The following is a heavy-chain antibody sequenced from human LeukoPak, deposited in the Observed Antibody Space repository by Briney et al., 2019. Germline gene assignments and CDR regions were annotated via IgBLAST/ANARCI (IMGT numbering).Heavy chain of an antibody. D-gene: IGHD1-1*01. J-gene: IGHJ6*03. V-gene: IGHV3-74*01. CDR3: ARTTLYDYYMGV. CDR2: INNDGSST. Sequence: GGSLRLSCAASGFTLSSYWMHWVRQAPGKGLVWVSRINNDGSSTTYADSVKGRFTISRDNATNTLSLQMNSLRAEDTDVYYCARTTLYDYYMGVWGKGTTVTVSS. CDR1: GFTLSSYW.